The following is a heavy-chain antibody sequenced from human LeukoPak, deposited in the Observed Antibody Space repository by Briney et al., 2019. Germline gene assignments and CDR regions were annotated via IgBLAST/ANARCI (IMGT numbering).Heavy chain of an antibody. V-gene: IGHV4-4*07. CDR1: GGSINSYY. CDR2: IYSSGST. D-gene: IGHD4-23*01. Sequence: SETLSLTCTVSGGSINSYYWSWIRQPAGKGLEWIGRIYSSGSTNYNPSLKCRVSMSVDTSKNQFSLKLTSVTAADTAVYYCARGGKATVVTMWGQGILGTVSS. CDR3: ARGGKATVVTM. J-gene: IGHJ4*02.